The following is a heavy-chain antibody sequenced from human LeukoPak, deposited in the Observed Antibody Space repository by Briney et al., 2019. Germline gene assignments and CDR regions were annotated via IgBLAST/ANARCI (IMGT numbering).Heavy chain of an antibody. D-gene: IGHD5-12*01. CDR2: IIPIFGTA. J-gene: IGHJ4*02. Sequence: SVKVSCKASGGTFSGYAISWVRQAPGQGLEWMGGIIPIFGTANYAQKFQGRVTITADESTSTAYMELSSLRSEDTAVYYCARDKAYSGYDWLDYWGQGTLVTVSS. V-gene: IGHV1-69*13. CDR1: GGTFSGYA. CDR3: ARDKAYSGYDWLDY.